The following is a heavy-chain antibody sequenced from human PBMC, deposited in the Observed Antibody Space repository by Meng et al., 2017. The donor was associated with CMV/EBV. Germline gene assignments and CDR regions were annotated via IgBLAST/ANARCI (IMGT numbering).Heavy chain of an antibody. CDR3: ARGRRLRPFDY. CDR1: GGSFCGYY. Sequence: PPCAVYGGSFCGYYWSWIRQPPGQGLEWIGEINHSGSTNYNPSLKSRVTISVDTSKNQFSLKLSSVTAADTAVYYCARGRRLRPFDYWGQGTLVTVSS. D-gene: IGHD5-12*01. V-gene: IGHV4-34*01. CDR2: INHSGST. J-gene: IGHJ4*02.